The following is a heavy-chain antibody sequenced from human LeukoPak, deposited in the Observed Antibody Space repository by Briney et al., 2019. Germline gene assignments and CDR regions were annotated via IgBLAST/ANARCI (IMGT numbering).Heavy chain of an antibody. V-gene: IGHV3-74*01. Sequence: GGSLRLSCAASGFTFTTYWMHWVRQAPGKGLVWVSRIIRDGSNTDSAGSVEGRFTISRDNARNTLYLQMNSLRAEDTAIYYCVRDGDAYNFDYWGQGTLVTVSS. CDR3: VRDGDAYNFDY. J-gene: IGHJ4*02. CDR2: IIRDGSNT. D-gene: IGHD5-24*01. CDR1: GFTFTTYW.